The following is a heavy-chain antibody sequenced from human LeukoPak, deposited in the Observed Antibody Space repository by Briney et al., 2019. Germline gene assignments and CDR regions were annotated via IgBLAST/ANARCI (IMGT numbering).Heavy chain of an antibody. D-gene: IGHD3-16*01. CDR1: GGSISSTSYH. V-gene: IGHV4-39*01. CDR2: IYYSGST. CDR3: ASHDVGVGYALDY. Sequence: SETLSLTCAGSGGSISSTSYHWAWIRQPPGKGLEWIGNIYYSGSTYYNPSLRSRVTISVDTSKNQFSLKLSSVTAADTAVYYCASHDVGVGYALDYWGQGTLVTVSS. J-gene: IGHJ4*02.